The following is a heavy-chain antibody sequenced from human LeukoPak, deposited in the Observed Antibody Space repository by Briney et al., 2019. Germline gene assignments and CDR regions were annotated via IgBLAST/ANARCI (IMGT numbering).Heavy chain of an antibody. D-gene: IGHD3-9*01. J-gene: IGHJ4*02. V-gene: IGHV3-53*01. CDR1: GFTVSSKY. CDR3: ARAPLLYFDWCYFDY. CDR2: IYSAGST. Sequence: GGSLRLSCAASGFTVSSKYTTWVRQAPGKGLEWVSLIYSAGSTYYADSVKGRFTISRDNSKNTLYLQMNSLRVEDTAVYYCARAPLLYFDWCYFDYWGQGTLVTVSS.